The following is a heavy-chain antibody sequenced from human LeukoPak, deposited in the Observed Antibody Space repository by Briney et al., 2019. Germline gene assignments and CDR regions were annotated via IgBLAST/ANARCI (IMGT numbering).Heavy chain of an antibody. Sequence: ASVKVSCKASGYTFTGYHMHWVRQAPGQGLEWMGWINPNSGGTNYAQKFQGRVTMTRDTSISTAYMELSRLRSDDTAVYYCARDSSDDYGDYLSPINWFDPWGQGTLVTVSS. CDR2: INPNSGGT. CDR1: GYTFTGYH. J-gene: IGHJ5*02. V-gene: IGHV1-2*02. CDR3: ARDSSDDYGDYLSPINWFDP. D-gene: IGHD4-17*01.